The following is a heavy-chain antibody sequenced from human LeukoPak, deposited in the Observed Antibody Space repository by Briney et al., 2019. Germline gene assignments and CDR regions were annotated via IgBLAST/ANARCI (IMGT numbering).Heavy chain of an antibody. CDR3: ARSVGATKIPVRFDY. V-gene: IGHV1-46*01. D-gene: IGHD1-26*01. J-gene: IGHJ4*02. CDR1: GYTFTNYY. CDR2: INPGGGTT. Sequence: GASVKVSCKASGYTFTNYYLHWVRQAPGQGLEWMGMINPGGGTTAYAQKFQGRVTMTRDTSTRPVYMDLSALRSEDRAVFYCARSVGATKIPVRFDYWGQGTLVTVS.